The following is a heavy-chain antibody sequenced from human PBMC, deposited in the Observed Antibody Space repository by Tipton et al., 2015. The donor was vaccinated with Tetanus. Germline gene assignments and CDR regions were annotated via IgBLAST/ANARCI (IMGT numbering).Heavy chain of an antibody. CDR2: ISSSSSYT. CDR3: ARDRQAGIAVAGPHYYYYYGMDV. CDR1: GFAFSDYY. V-gene: IGHV3-11*06. D-gene: IGHD6-19*01. Sequence: SLRLSCAASGFAFSDYYMSWIRQAPGKGLEWVSYISSSSSYTNYADSVKGRFTISRDNAKNSLYLQMNSLRAEDTAVYYCARDRQAGIAVAGPHYYYYYGMDVWGQGTTVTVSS. J-gene: IGHJ6*02.